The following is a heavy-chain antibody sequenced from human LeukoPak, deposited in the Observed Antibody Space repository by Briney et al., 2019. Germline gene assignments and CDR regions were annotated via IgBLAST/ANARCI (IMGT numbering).Heavy chain of an antibody. CDR1: GFTFSNYA. CDR3: ARLMTTVTIDY. CDR2: IRGSGVST. J-gene: IGHJ4*02. D-gene: IGHD4-17*01. Sequence: GGSLRLSCAASGFTFSNYAMSWVRQAPGKGLEWVSAIRGSGVSTYYADSVKGRFTISRDNSKNTLYLQMNSLRAEDTAVYYCARLMTTVTIDYWGQGTLVTVSS. V-gene: IGHV3-23*01.